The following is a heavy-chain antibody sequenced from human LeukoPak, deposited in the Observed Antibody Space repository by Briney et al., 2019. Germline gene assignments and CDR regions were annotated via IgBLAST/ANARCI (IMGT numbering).Heavy chain of an antibody. D-gene: IGHD5-24*01. Sequence: SVKVSCKASGGTFSSYAISWVRQAPGKGLEWMGGIIPIFGTANYAQKFQGRVTITTDESTSTAYMELSSLRSEDTAVYYCARGRWLHPGAMDVWGKGTTVTVSS. CDR2: IIPIFGTA. CDR1: GGTFSSYA. CDR3: ARGRWLHPGAMDV. J-gene: IGHJ6*03. V-gene: IGHV1-69*05.